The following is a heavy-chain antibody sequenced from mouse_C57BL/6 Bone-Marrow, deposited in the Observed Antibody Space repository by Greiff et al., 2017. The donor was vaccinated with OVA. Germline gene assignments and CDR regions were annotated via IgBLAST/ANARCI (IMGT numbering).Heavy chain of an antibody. J-gene: IGHJ1*03. Sequence: DVQLVASGEGLVKPGGSLKLSCAASGFTFSSYAMSWVRQTPEKRLEWVAYISSGGDYIYYADTVKGRFTISRDNARNTLYLQMSSLKSEDTAMYYCTRDGYYYGSRYFDVWGTGTTVTVSS. CDR2: ISSGGDYI. D-gene: IGHD1-1*01. CDR3: TRDGYYYGSRYFDV. CDR1: GFTFSSYA. V-gene: IGHV5-9-1*02.